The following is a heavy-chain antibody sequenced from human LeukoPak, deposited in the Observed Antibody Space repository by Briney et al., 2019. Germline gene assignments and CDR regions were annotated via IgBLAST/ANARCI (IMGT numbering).Heavy chain of an antibody. J-gene: IGHJ4*02. CDR2: ISSSSSYI. CDR3: ARVWARGASAAGTIDY. D-gene: IGHD6-13*01. Sequence: GGSLRLSCAASGFTFSSYSMNWVRQAPGKGLEWVSSISSSSSYIYYADSVKGRFTISRDNAKNSLYLQMNSLRAEDTAVYYCARVWARGASAAGTIDYWGQGTLVTVSS. V-gene: IGHV3-21*01. CDR1: GFTFSSYS.